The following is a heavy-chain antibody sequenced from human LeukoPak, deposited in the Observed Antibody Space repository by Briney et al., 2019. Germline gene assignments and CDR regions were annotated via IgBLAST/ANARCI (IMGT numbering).Heavy chain of an antibody. CDR3: ARGITGGVDY. D-gene: IGHD1-20*01. CDR2: IKSKTDGGTT. V-gene: IGHV3-15*01. CDR1: GFTFTYAW. J-gene: IGHJ4*02. Sequence: PGGSLTLSCAASGFTFTYAWMSWVRQSPGKGLEWVGRIKSKTDGGTTDYPAPVKGRFTISRDDSKKTLYLQMHSLQTEDTAVYYCARGITGGVDYWGQGTLVTVSS.